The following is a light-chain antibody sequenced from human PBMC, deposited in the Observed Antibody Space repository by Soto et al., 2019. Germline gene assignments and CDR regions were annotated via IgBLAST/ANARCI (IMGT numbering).Light chain of an antibody. V-gene: IGKV3-20*01. CDR2: GAS. Sequence: EIGLTQSPGTLSLSPGDRATLSCSASESVGSTYVAWYQQKPGQAPRLLIYGASSRATGIPDRFSGSGSGTDFTLTISRLEPEDFAVYYCQQYGSSPLTFGGGTKVDIK. J-gene: IGKJ4*01. CDR3: QQYGSSPLT. CDR1: ESVGSTY.